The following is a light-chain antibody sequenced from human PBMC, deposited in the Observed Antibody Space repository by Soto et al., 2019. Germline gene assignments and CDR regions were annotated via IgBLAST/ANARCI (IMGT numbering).Light chain of an antibody. Sequence: QSVLTQPASVSGSPGQSITISCTGTSSDFGSYEFVSWYQQHPGKAPKLLIYGDANRPSGVPDRFSGSRSGTAASLAITWLQAEDEADYYCQSYDNSLSGFYVFGTGTKVTVL. CDR2: GDA. J-gene: IGLJ1*01. CDR3: QSYDNSLSGFYV. CDR1: SSDFGSYEF. V-gene: IGLV2-14*02.